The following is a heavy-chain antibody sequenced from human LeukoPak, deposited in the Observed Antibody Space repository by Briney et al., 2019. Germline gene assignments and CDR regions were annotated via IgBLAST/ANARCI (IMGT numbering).Heavy chain of an antibody. J-gene: IGHJ4*02. V-gene: IGHV3-23*01. CDR3: AKPGKYCSSTSCYTHFDY. CDR1: GFTFSSYA. D-gene: IGHD2-2*02. Sequence: GGSLRLSCAASGFTFSSYAMSWVRQAPGKGLEWVSAISGSGGSTYYADSVKGRFTISRDNSKNTLYLQMNSLRAEDTAVYYCAKPGKYCSSTSCYTHFDYWGQGTLVTVSS. CDR2: ISGSGGST.